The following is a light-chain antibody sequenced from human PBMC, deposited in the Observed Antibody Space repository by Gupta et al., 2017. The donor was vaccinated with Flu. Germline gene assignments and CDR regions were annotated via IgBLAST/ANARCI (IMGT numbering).Light chain of an antibody. CDR1: SLRSYY. Sequence: SSELTQDPAASVAFGQTARITCQGDSLRSYYASWYQQKPGQAPVLVIYGKNNRPSGIPDRFSGSSSRNTASLTITGAQAEDEADYYCNSRDSSGNHVFGGGTKLTVL. V-gene: IGLV3-19*01. CDR2: GKN. CDR3: NSRDSSGNHV. J-gene: IGLJ2*01.